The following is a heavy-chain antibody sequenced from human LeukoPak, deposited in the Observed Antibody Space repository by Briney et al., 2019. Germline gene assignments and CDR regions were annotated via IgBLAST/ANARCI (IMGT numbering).Heavy chain of an antibody. D-gene: IGHD2-15*01. CDR2: INHSGST. J-gene: IGHJ3*02. Sequence: PSETLSLTCAVYGGSFSGYYWSWIRQPPGKGLEWIGEINHSGSTSYNPSLKSRVTISVDTSKNQFSLKLSSVTAADTAVYYCALHQEEGVVVVAADDAFDIWGQGTMVTVSS. V-gene: IGHV4-34*01. CDR1: GGSFSGYY. CDR3: ALHQEEGVVVVAADDAFDI.